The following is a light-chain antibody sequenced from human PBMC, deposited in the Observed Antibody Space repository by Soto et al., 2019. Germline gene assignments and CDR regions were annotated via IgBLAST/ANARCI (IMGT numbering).Light chain of an antibody. CDR2: EVN. Sequence: QSALIQPASVSGSPGQSITISCTGTSSDVGGSNYVSWYQHHPHRAPKLLIYEVNYRPSGVSNRFSGSNSGNTASLTISGLQAEDEADYYCSSYTSSNTLEVFGVGTKLTVL. V-gene: IGLV2-14*01. CDR1: SSDVGGSNY. CDR3: SSYTSSNTLEV. J-gene: IGLJ2*01.